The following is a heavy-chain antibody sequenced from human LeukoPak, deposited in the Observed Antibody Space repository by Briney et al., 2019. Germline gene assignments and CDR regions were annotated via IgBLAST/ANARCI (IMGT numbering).Heavy chain of an antibody. V-gene: IGHV3-30*02. Sequence: GGSLRPSCAASGFTFNSYGMHWVRQAPGKGLEWVAFIRYDGSDKYYADSVKGRLTISRDNSKNTLYLQMSSLRAEDTAVYYCAKGSYYCSSSSCPQYYYYMDVWGKGTTVTVSS. CDR3: AKGSYYCSSSSCPQYYYYMDV. J-gene: IGHJ6*03. CDR2: IRYDGSDK. CDR1: GFTFNSYG. D-gene: IGHD2-2*01.